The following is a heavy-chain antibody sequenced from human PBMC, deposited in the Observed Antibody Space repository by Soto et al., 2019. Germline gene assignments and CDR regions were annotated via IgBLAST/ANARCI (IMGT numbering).Heavy chain of an antibody. Sequence: QLQLQESGSGLVKPSQTLSLTCAVSGGSISSGGYSWSWIRQPPGKGLEWIGYIYHSGSTYYNPSLKSRVTISVDRSKNQFSLKLSSVTAADTAVYYCARALGCSGGSCQLGDWFDPWGQGTLVTVSS. J-gene: IGHJ5*02. CDR3: ARALGCSGGSCQLGDWFDP. V-gene: IGHV4-30-2*01. CDR1: GGSISSGGYS. D-gene: IGHD2-15*01. CDR2: IYHSGST.